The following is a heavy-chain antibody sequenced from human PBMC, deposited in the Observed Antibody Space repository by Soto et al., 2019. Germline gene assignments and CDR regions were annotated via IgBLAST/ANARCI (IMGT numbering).Heavy chain of an antibody. D-gene: IGHD3-10*01. J-gene: IGHJ4*02. V-gene: IGHV3-74*01. Sequence: EVQLVESGGDLVQPGGSLRLSCAASGFTFSNHLMHWVRQAPGQGLVWVSRINGDGSSTSYANSVKGRFTISRDNAKNTVYLQMNSLRAEDTAVYYCARHYASGTYSVDYWGQGTLVTVSS. CDR1: GFTFSNHL. CDR2: INGDGSST. CDR3: ARHYASGTYSVDY.